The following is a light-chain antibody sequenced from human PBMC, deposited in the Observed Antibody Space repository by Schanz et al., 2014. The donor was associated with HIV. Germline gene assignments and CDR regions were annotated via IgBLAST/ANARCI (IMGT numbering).Light chain of an antibody. Sequence: QSALTQPASVSGSPGQSITISCTGTSSDVGAYNYVSWYQQYPGKAPKLMIYDVSNRPSGVSDRFSGSKSGNTASLTISGLQAEDEADYHCTSYTTNRTVAFGGGTKLTVL. V-gene: IGLV2-14*03. CDR1: SSDVGAYNY. CDR2: DVS. CDR3: TSYTTNRTVA. J-gene: IGLJ2*01.